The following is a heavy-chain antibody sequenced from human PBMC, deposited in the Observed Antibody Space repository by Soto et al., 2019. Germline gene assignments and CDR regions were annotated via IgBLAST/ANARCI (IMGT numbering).Heavy chain of an antibody. D-gene: IGHD2-21*02. Sequence: QLQLQESGPGLVKPSETLSLTCTVSGGSISSSSYYWGWIRQPPGKGLEWIGSIYYSGSTYYKPSLQRLAPISVDTSKNQFSLTLSSVPAADTAVYYCARRTVVVTDFDYWGQGTLVTVSS. V-gene: IGHV4-39*01. J-gene: IGHJ4*02. CDR3: ARRTVVVTDFDY. CDR1: GGSISSSSYY. CDR2: IYYSGST.